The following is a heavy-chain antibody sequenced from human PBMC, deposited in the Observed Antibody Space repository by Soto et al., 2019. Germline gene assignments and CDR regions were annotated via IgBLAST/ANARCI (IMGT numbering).Heavy chain of an antibody. V-gene: IGHV4-39*01. CDR3: ARRTYCSRTSCQSGGYNCFDP. Sequence: SETLSLTCTVSGGSISSSCYYWGWIRQPPGKGLEWIGSIYYSGSTYYNPSLKSRVTISVDTSKNQFSLKLSSVTAADTAVYYCARRTYCSRTSCQSGGYNCFDPWGQGTLVTVSS. CDR1: GGSISSSCYY. J-gene: IGHJ5*02. D-gene: IGHD2-2*01. CDR2: IYYSGST.